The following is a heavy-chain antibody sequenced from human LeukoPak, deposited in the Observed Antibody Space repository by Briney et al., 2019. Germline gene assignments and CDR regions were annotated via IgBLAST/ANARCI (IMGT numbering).Heavy chain of an antibody. Sequence: ASVKVSCEASGYTFTGYYMHWVRQAPGQGLEWMGWINPNSGGTNYAQKFQGRVTMTRDTSISTAYMELSRLRSDDTAVYYCARDQVRYCSGGSCSTTRGFDPWGQGTLVTVSS. CDR2: INPNSGGT. CDR1: GYTFTGYY. CDR3: ARDQVRYCSGGSCSTTRGFDP. V-gene: IGHV1-2*02. J-gene: IGHJ5*02. D-gene: IGHD2-15*01.